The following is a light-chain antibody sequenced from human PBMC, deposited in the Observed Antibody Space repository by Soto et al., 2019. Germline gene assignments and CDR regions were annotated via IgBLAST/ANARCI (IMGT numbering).Light chain of an antibody. CDR2: DVS. CDR3: SSYTSSSTPFL. V-gene: IGLV2-14*01. CDR1: SSDVGGYNY. J-gene: IGLJ1*01. Sequence: QSALTQPASVSGSAGLSITISCTGASSDVGGYNYVSWYQQHPGKAPKLMIYDVSNRPSGVSNRFSGSKSGNTASLTISGLQAEDEVDYYCSSYTSSSTPFLFGTGTKLTV.